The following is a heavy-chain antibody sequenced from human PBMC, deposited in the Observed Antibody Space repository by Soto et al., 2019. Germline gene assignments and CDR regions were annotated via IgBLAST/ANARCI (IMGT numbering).Heavy chain of an antibody. D-gene: IGHD1-1*01. Sequence: EVQLVESGGGLVQPGRSLRLSCAASGFTFDDYAMHWVRQAPGKGLEWVSGISWNSGSIGYADSVKGRFTISRDNAKNSLYLQMTSLRAEDTALYYCAKDSGPEPFGAFDIWGQGTMATVSS. J-gene: IGHJ3*02. CDR1: GFTFDDYA. CDR2: ISWNSGSI. V-gene: IGHV3-9*01. CDR3: AKDSGPEPFGAFDI.